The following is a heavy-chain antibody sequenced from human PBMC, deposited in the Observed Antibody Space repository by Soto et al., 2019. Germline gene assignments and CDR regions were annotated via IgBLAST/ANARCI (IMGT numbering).Heavy chain of an antibody. V-gene: IGHV3-7*01. Sequence: GGSLRLSCAASGFTFSSYWMSWVRQAPGKGLEWVANIKQDGSEKYYVDSVKGRFTISRDNAKNSLYLQMNSLRAEDTAVYYCARHRRKQWLDRYLDYWGQGTLVTVSS. D-gene: IGHD6-19*01. J-gene: IGHJ4*02. CDR1: GFTFSSYW. CDR3: ARHRRKQWLDRYLDY. CDR2: IKQDGSEK.